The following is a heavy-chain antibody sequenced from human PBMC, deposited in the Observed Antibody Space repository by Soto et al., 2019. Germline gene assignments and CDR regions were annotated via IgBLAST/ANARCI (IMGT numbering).Heavy chain of an antibody. V-gene: IGHV3-21*01. CDR2: ISSSSSYI. CDR1: GFTFSSYS. J-gene: IGHJ6*02. CDR3: ASLYSSGWYYYYGMDV. Sequence: PGGSLRLSCAASGFTFSSYSMNWVRQAPGKGLEWASSISSSSSYIYYADSVKGRFTISRDNAKNSLYLQMNSLRAEDTAVYYCASLYSSGWYYYYGMDVWGQGTTVTVSS. D-gene: IGHD6-25*01.